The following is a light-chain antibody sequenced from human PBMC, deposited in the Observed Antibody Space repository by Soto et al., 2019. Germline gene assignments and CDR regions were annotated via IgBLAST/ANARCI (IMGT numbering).Light chain of an antibody. CDR2: DSS. CDR3: QQRSDWPWT. J-gene: IGKJ1*01. V-gene: IGKV3-11*01. CDR1: QSVSSF. Sequence: ELVLPASPGTLSLSPVYISTLSFRASQSVSSFLAWYRQKPGQAPRLLIYDSSNRAAGIPARFSGSGSGTDFTLNVSSLEPEDFVVYYCQQRSDWPWTFAQGTKLDI.